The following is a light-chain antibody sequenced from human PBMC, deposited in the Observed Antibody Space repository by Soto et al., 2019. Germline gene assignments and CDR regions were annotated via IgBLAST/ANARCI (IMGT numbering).Light chain of an antibody. Sequence: QSVLTQPASVSGSPGQSITISCTAITSDFGGYNYVSWYQHLPGKAPKLVIFEVSNRPSGVPTRFSGSKSGNTASLTISGLQAEDEADYYCSSYTTSSTLIIFGGGTKLTVL. CDR1: TSDFGGYNY. CDR2: EVS. CDR3: SSYTTSSTLII. J-gene: IGLJ2*01. V-gene: IGLV2-14*01.